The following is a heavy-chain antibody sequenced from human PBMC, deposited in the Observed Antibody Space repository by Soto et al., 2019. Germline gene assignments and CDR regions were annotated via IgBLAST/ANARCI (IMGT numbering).Heavy chain of an antibody. CDR1: GGTFSSYA. J-gene: IGHJ5*02. V-gene: IGHV1-69*01. Sequence: QVQLVQSGAEVKKPGSSVKVSCKASGGTFSSYAISWVRQAPGQGLEWMGGIIPIFGTANYAQKFQGRVTITADESTSTAYMELSSLRSEDTAVYYWARDRHCSGGSCYSPYNWFDPWGQGTLVTVSA. D-gene: IGHD2-15*01. CDR3: ARDRHCSGGSCYSPYNWFDP. CDR2: IIPIFGTA.